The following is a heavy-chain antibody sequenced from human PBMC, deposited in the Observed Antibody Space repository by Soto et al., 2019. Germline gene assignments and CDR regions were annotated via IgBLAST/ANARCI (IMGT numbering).Heavy chain of an antibody. CDR1: GFTFSSYW. J-gene: IGHJ4*02. D-gene: IGHD2-21*02. V-gene: IGHV3-7*01. CDR2: IKQDGSEK. CDR3: ARDPAVVTLGFYDY. Sequence: GGSLRLSCAASGFTFSSYWMSWVRQAPGKGLEWVANIKQDGSEKYYVDSVKGRFTISRDNAKNSLYLQMNSLRAEDTAVYYCARDPAVVTLGFYDYWGQGTLVTV.